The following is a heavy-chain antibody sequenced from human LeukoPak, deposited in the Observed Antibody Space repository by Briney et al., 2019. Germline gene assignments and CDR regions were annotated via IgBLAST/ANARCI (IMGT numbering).Heavy chain of an antibody. D-gene: IGHD2-2*01. V-gene: IGHV1-24*01. CDR1: GYTLPEFS. CDR3: ATDRCSSTSCRGNYYYYMDV. Sequence: ASVKVSCKVSGYTLPEFSRNWVHQAPGKGLEWMGGFDPEDGETIYAQKFQGRITMTEDTSTDTAYMDLSSLRSEDTAVYYCATDRCSSTSCRGNYYYYMDVWGKGTTVTVSS. CDR2: FDPEDGET. J-gene: IGHJ6*03.